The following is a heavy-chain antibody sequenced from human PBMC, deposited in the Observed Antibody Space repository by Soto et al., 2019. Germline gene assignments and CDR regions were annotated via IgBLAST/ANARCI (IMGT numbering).Heavy chain of an antibody. CDR2: IGASATTT. J-gene: IGHJ5*02. V-gene: IGHV3-23*01. CDR1: GFTFSNYA. Sequence: GGSLRLSCEASGFTFSNYAMIWDRQTSGKGLEWVSTIGASATTTNSADSVKGRFIISRDNAKNTPYLQMTSLRVDATAVYFCTKSWLFEKNWFDPWGKVTLVTVSS. CDR3: TKSWLFEKNWFDP. D-gene: IGHD3-22*01.